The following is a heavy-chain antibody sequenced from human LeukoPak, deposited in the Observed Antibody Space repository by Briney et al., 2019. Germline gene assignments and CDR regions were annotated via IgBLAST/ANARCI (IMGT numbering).Heavy chain of an antibody. CDR3: ARDDDYGDYGMDV. V-gene: IGHV3-48*01. J-gene: IGHJ6*02. CDR2: ISSSSSTI. Sequence: GGSLRLSCAASGFTFSSYSMNWVRQAPGKGLEWVSYISSSSSTIYYADSVKGRFTISRDNAKNSLYLQMNSLRAEDTAVYYCARDDDYGDYGMDVWGQGPRSPSP. CDR1: GFTFSSYS. D-gene: IGHD4-17*01.